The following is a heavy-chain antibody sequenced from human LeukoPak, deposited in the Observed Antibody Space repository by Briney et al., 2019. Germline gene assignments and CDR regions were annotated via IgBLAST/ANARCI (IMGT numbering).Heavy chain of an antibody. CDR2: INHSGST. CDR1: GGSFSGYY. V-gene: IGHV4-34*01. D-gene: IGHD3-22*01. CDR3: ARAGYYYDSSGLDY. J-gene: IGHJ4*02. Sequence: SETLSHTCAVYGGSFSGYYWSWIRQPPGKGLEWIGEINHSGSTNYNPSLKSRVTISVDTSKNQLSLKLSPVTAADTAVYYCARAGYYYDSSGLDYWGQGTLVTVSS.